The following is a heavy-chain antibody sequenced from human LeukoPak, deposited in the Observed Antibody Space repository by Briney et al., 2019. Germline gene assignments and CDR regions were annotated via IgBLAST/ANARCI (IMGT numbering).Heavy chain of an antibody. CDR3: AKDIPRYSSSWYTVDY. CDR1: GFTFDDYA. D-gene: IGHD6-13*01. V-gene: IGHV3-43D*03. CDR2: ISWDGGST. J-gene: IGHJ4*02. Sequence: PGGSLRLSCAASGFTFDDYAMHWVRQAPGKGLEWVSLISWDGGSTYYADSVKGRFTISRDNSKNSLYLQMNSLRAEDTALYYCAKDIPRYSSSWYTVDYWGQGTLVTVSS.